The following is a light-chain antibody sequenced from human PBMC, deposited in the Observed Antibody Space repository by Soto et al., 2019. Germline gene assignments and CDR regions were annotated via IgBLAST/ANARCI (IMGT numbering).Light chain of an antibody. Sequence: QSALTQPRSVSGSPGQSVTISCTGTSTDVGGYNFVSWYEQHPGKAPKLMIYDVSKRPSGVPDRFSGSKSGNTASLTISGLLAEDEAVYYCSSFAGSHVAFGGGTKLTVL. CDR2: DVS. CDR3: SSFAGSHVA. J-gene: IGLJ2*01. V-gene: IGLV2-11*01. CDR1: STDVGGYNF.